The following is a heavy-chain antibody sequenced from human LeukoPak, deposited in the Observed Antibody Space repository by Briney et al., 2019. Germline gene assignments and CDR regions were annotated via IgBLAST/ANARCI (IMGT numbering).Heavy chain of an antibody. J-gene: IGHJ4*02. CDR2: ISAYNGNT. CDR1: GYTFTSYG. Sequence: GASVKVSCKASGYTFTSYGISWVRQAPGQGLEWMGWISAYNGNTNYAQKLQGRVTMTTDTSTSTAYMELRSLRSDDTAVYYCARVFDYGGYEGYFDCWGQGTLVTVSS. D-gene: IGHD5-12*01. CDR3: ARVFDYGGYEGYFDC. V-gene: IGHV1-18*01.